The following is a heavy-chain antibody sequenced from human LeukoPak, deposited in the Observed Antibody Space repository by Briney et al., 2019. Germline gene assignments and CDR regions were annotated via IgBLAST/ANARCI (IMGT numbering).Heavy chain of an antibody. CDR2: IYYSGST. D-gene: IGHD4-11*01. CDR1: GGSISSGGYY. Sequence: PSQTLSLTCTVSGGSISSGGYYWNWIRQHPGKGLEWIGYIYYSGSTYYNPSLKSRVTISVDTSKNQFSLKLSSVTAADTAVYYCARWPINYAADYWGQGTLVTVSS. CDR3: ARWPINYAADY. J-gene: IGHJ4*02. V-gene: IGHV4-31*03.